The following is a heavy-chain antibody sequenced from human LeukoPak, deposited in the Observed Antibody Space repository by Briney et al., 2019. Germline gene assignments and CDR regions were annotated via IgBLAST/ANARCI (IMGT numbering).Heavy chain of an antibody. V-gene: IGHV3-11*01. CDR1: GFTFSNYY. D-gene: IGHD3-22*01. J-gene: IGHJ4*02. CDR2: ISSSGDSI. CDR3: ARHSSGYFRLDY. Sequence: GGSLRLSCAASGFTFSNYYMSWIRQAPGKGLEWASYISSSGDSIYYADSVKGRFTISRDNAKNSLYLQMNSLRAEDTAMYYCARHSSGYFRLDYWGQGTLVTVSS.